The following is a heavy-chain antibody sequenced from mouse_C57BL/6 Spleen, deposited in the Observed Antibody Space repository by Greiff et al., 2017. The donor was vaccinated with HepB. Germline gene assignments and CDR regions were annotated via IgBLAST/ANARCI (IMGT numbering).Heavy chain of an antibody. CDR1: GYAFSSSW. J-gene: IGHJ4*01. V-gene: IGHV1-82*01. D-gene: IGHD2-2*01. CDR3: ARMLWLRLDY. Sequence: VQLVESGPELVKPGASVKISCKASGYAFSSSWMNWVKQRPGKGLEWIGRIYPGDGDTNYNGKFKGKATLTADKSSSTAYMQLSSLTSEDSAVYFCARMLWLRLDYWGQGTSVTVSS. CDR2: IYPGDGDT.